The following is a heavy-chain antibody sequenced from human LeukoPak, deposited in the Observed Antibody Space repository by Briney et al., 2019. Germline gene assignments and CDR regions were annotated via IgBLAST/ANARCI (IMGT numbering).Heavy chain of an antibody. Sequence: SVKVSRKASGGTFSSYAISWVRQAPGQGLEWMGGIIPIFGTANYAQKFHGRVTITTDESTSTAYMELSSLRSEDTAVYYCARRLGYCSSTSCYTGGAWFDPWGQGTLVTVSS. D-gene: IGHD2-2*02. CDR2: IIPIFGTA. V-gene: IGHV1-69*05. J-gene: IGHJ5*02. CDR1: GGTFSSYA. CDR3: ARRLGYCSSTSCYTGGAWFDP.